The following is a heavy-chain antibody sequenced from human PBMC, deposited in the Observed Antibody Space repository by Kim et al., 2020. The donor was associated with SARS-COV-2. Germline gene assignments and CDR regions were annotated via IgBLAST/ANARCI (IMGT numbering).Heavy chain of an antibody. Sequence: SETLSLTCAVSGGSISSSNWWSWVRQPPGKGLEWIGEIYHSGSTNYNPSLKSRVTISVDKSKNQFSLKLSSVTAADTAVYYCARGYSGYDWGLYDWGQGTLVTVSS. J-gene: IGHJ4*02. V-gene: IGHV4-4*02. CDR2: IYHSGST. CDR3: ARGYSGYDWGLYD. D-gene: IGHD5-12*01. CDR1: GGSISSSNW.